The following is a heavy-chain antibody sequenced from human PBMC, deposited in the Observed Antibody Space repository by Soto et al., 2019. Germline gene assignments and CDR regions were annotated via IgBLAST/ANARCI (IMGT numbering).Heavy chain of an antibody. CDR1: GFTFSSYG. V-gene: IGHV3-30*18. J-gene: IGHJ4*02. Sequence: GGSLRLSCAASGFTFSSYGMHWVRQAPGKGLEWVAVIPYDGSNKYYADSVKGRFTISRDNSKNTLYLQMNSLRVEDTAVYYCAKESSSSFDSWGQGTLVTVSS. CDR2: IPYDGSNK. D-gene: IGHD6-6*01. CDR3: AKESSSSFDS.